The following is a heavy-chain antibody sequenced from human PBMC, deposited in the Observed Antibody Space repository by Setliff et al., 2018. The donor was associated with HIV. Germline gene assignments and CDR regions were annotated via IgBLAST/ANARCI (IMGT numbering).Heavy chain of an antibody. CDR1: GESFSGYY. J-gene: IGHJ4*02. CDR2: MNDSGST. V-gene: IGHV4-34*01. CDR3: ARAFKKGRLPYYFDY. D-gene: IGHD3-16*01. Sequence: SETLSLTCAVYGESFSGYYWSWIRQSPGKGLEWIGEMNDSGSTNYNPSLKSRVTISVDTSKNQFSLMLESVTAADTALYYCARAFKKGRLPYYFDYWGQGSLVTVSS.